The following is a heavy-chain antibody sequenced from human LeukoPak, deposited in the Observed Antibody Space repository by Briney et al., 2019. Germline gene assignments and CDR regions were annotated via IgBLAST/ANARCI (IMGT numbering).Heavy chain of an antibody. V-gene: IGHV3-21*01. CDR2: ISSSSSYI. CDR3: ARDAQWLVPEGYYYYMDV. Sequence: GGSLRLSCAGSGFTFSRYNMNWVRQAPGKGLERVSSISSSSSYIYYADSVKGRFTISRGNAQNSLFLQMNSLRAEDTAVYYCARDAQWLVPEGYYYYMDVWGKGTTVTVSS. J-gene: IGHJ6*03. CDR1: GFTFSRYN. D-gene: IGHD6-19*01.